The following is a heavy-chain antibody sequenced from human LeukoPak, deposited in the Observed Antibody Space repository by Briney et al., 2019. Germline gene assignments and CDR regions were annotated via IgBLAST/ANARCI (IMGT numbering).Heavy chain of an antibody. Sequence: GGSLRLSCAASGFTFSSYSMNWVRQAPGKGLEWVSYLSSSGTIYYIDSVKGRFTISRDNAKNSLYLQMNSLRAEDTAVYYCAREIPYGEFSFDYWGQGTLVTVSS. CDR1: GFTFSSYS. V-gene: IGHV3-48*04. D-gene: IGHD4-17*01. CDR3: AREIPYGEFSFDY. CDR2: LSSSGTI. J-gene: IGHJ4*02.